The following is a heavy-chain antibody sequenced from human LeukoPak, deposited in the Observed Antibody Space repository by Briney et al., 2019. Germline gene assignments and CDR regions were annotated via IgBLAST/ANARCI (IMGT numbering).Heavy chain of an antibody. CDR3: ARGYCGGDCYYNWFDP. Sequence: ASVKVSCKASGYTFTSYYMHWVRQAPGQGLEWMGIINPSGGSTSYAQKFQGRVTMTRDMSTSTVYMELSSLRSEDTAVYYCARGYCGGDCYYNWFDPWGQGTLVTVSS. CDR1: GYTFTSYY. CDR2: INPSGGST. J-gene: IGHJ5*02. V-gene: IGHV1-46*01. D-gene: IGHD2-21*02.